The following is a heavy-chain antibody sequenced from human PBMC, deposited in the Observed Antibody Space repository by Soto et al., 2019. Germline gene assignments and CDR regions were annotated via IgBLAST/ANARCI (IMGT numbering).Heavy chain of an antibody. CDR1: GFTFSSYA. CDR3: AKCGPRIRCMLLYYFDY. Sequence: GRSLRLSCAASGFTFSSYAMSWVRQAPGKGLEWVSAISGSGGSTYYADSVKGRFTISRDNSKNTLYLQMNSLRAEDTAVYYCAKCGPRIRCMLLYYFDYWGQGTLVTVSS. CDR2: ISGSGGST. J-gene: IGHJ4*02. V-gene: IGHV3-23*01. D-gene: IGHD2-8*01.